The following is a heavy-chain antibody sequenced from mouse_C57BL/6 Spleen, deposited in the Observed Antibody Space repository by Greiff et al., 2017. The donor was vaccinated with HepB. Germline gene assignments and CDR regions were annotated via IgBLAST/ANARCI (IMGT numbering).Heavy chain of an antibody. V-gene: IGHV3-6*01. CDR2: KSYDGSN. CDR1: GYSITSGYY. Sequence: EVQLVESGPGLVKPSQSLSLTCSVTGYSITSGYYWNWIRQFPGNKLERMGYKSYDGSNNYNPSFKNRISITRDTSKNQFFLKLNSVTTEDTATYYCARDPGSSFSAYWGQGTLVTVSA. D-gene: IGHD1-1*01. CDR3: ARDPGSSFSAY. J-gene: IGHJ3*01.